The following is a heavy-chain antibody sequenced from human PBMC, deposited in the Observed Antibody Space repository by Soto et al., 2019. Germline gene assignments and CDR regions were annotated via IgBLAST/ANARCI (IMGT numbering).Heavy chain of an antibody. V-gene: IGHV1-18*01. CDR1: GYTFTSYG. CDR3: ASRITMVRGVINNWFDP. J-gene: IGHJ5*02. D-gene: IGHD3-10*01. CDR2: ISAYNGNT. Sequence: QVQLVQSGAEVKKPGASVKVSCKASGYTFTSYGISWVRQAPGQGLEWMGWISAYNGNTNYAQKLQGRVTMTTDTSTSTAYMELRSLRSDDTAVYYCASRITMVRGVINNWFDPWGQGTLVTVSS.